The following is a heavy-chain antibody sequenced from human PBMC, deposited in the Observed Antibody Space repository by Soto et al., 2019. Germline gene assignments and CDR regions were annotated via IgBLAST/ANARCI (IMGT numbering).Heavy chain of an antibody. V-gene: IGHV3-23*01. CDR2: ISGSGGSA. CDR3: AKQLGSGTPYYYIMDV. CDR1: GFTFSSYA. Sequence: GGSLRLSCAASGFTFSSYAMSWVRQAPGKGLEWVSTISGSGGSAYYADSVKGRFTISRDNSKNTLYLQMNSLRAEDTAVYYCAKQLGSGTPYYYIMDVWGQGTTVTVSS. D-gene: IGHD3-10*02. J-gene: IGHJ6*02.